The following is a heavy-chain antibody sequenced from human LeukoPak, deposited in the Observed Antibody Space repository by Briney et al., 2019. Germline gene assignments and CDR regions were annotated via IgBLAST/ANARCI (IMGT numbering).Heavy chain of an antibody. CDR2: INHRGSS. V-gene: IGHV4-34*01. CDR3: TREGYDILTGDYIVD. CDR1: GGSFSGYY. Sequence: SETLSLTCTAYGGSFSGYYWTWIRQALGKGLEWIGEINHRGSSKYNPTLKSRVTISVDTSKNEFSLKLSSVTAADTAVYYCTREGYDILTGDYIVDWGQGTLATVSS. D-gene: IGHD3-9*01. J-gene: IGHJ4*02.